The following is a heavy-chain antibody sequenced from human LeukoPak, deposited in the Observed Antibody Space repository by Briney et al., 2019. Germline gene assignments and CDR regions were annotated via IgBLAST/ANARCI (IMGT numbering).Heavy chain of an antibody. Sequence: SETLSLTCAVYGGSFSGYYWSWIRQPPGKGLEWIGEINHSGSTNYNPSLKSRVTISVDTSKNQFSLKLSSVTAADTAVYYCAIDMVRGVKGFDYWGQGTLVTVSS. CDR3: AIDMVRGVKGFDY. D-gene: IGHD3-10*01. CDR2: INHSGST. CDR1: GGSFSGYY. J-gene: IGHJ4*02. V-gene: IGHV4-34*01.